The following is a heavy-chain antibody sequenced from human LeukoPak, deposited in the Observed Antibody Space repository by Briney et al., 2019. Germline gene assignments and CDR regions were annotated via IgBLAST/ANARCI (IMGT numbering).Heavy chain of an antibody. Sequence: GGSLRLACSASGFIFSNYVMSWVRQSPGKGLEWVSTLSSSGGSTYHADSVKGRFTISRDNSKNTLYLQMNSLRAEDTAVYYCATDLVVVLPAAYDNWGQGALVTVSS. J-gene: IGHJ4*02. CDR2: LSSSGGST. CDR3: ATDLVVVLPAAYDN. CDR1: GFIFSNYV. D-gene: IGHD2-2*01. V-gene: IGHV3-23*01.